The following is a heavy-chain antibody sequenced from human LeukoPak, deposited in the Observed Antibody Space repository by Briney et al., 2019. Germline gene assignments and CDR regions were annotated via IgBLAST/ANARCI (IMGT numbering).Heavy chain of an antibody. J-gene: IGHJ6*04. Sequence: PSETLSLTCAVYGGSFSGYYWSWIRQPPGKGLEWIGEINHSGSTNYNPSLKSRVTISVDTSKNQFSLKLSSVTAADTAVYYCARQKARITMVRGVLDVWGKGTTVTISS. CDR2: INHSGST. CDR3: ARQKARITMVRGVLDV. V-gene: IGHV4-34*01. CDR1: GGSFSGYY. D-gene: IGHD3-10*01.